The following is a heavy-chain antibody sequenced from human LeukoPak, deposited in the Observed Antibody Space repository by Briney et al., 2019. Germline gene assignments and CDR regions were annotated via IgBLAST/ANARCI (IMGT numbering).Heavy chain of an antibody. V-gene: IGHV4-39*01. Sequence: PSETLSLTCSVSGGSISSSSYYWGWIRQPPGKGLEWIGSIHYSGSTYYNPSLKSRVTISVDTSKNQVSLKLSSVTAADTAVYYCARHPPIWGGYHNWFDPWGQGTLVTVSS. CDR2: IHYSGST. CDR3: ARHPPIWGGYHNWFDP. J-gene: IGHJ5*02. D-gene: IGHD3-3*01. CDR1: GGSISSSSYY.